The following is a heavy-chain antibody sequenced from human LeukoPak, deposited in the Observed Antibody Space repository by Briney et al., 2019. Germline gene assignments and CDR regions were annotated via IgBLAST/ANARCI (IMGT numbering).Heavy chain of an antibody. J-gene: IGHJ4*02. Sequence: LSGGSLRVSCAASGFTFSSYAMSWVRQAPGKGLEWVSAISGSGGSTYYADSVKGRFTISRDNSKNTLYLQMNSLRAEDTAVYYCAKWRYSYGPGYFDYWGQGTLVTVSS. CDR3: AKWRYSYGPGYFDY. V-gene: IGHV3-23*01. D-gene: IGHD5-18*01. CDR1: GFTFSSYA. CDR2: ISGSGGST.